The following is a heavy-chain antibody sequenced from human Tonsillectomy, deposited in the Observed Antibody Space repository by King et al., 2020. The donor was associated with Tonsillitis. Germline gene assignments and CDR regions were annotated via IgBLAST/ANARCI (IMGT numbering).Heavy chain of an antibody. V-gene: IGHV1-8*01. CDR1: GYTFATYD. D-gene: IGHD3-10*01. CDR3: ARGWRSPRGHILAY. Sequence: VQLVQSGAEVKKPGASVKVSCKASGYTFATYDINWVRQATGQGLEWMGWMNPNSGTTAYAQTFQGRITMTSNTSESTAYMELTSLRSKDTAVYFCARGWRSPRGHILAYGGQGTVVTVST. J-gene: IGHJ4*02. CDR2: MNPNSGTT.